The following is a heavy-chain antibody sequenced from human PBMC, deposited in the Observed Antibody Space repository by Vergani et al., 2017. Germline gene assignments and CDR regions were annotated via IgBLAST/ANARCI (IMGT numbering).Heavy chain of an antibody. J-gene: IGHJ5*02. CDR1: GGSISSSNW. V-gene: IGHV4-4*02. D-gene: IGHD3-22*01. CDR2: IYHSGST. Sequence: QVQLQESGPGLVKPSGTLSLTCAVSGGSISSSNWWSWVRQPPGKGLEWFGEIYHSGSTNYNPSLKRRVTISVDKSKNQFSLKLSSVTAADTAVYYCARHYQSYDSSGQGLFDPWGQGTLVTVSS. CDR3: ARHYQSYDSSGQGLFDP.